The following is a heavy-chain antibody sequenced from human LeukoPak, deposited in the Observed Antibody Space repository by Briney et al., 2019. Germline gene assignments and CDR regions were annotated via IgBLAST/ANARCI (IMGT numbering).Heavy chain of an antibody. J-gene: IGHJ4*02. Sequence: GGSLRLSCAASGFTFSNAWMSWVRQAPGKGLEWVGRIQSKTDGGTTDYAAPVKGRFTISRDDSKNTLYLQMNSLKTEDSAVYYCTTDLNARGNYYDSSGYVSTMDYWGQGTLVTVSS. V-gene: IGHV3-15*01. D-gene: IGHD3-22*01. CDR3: TTDLNARGNYYDSSGYVSTMDY. CDR2: IQSKTDGGTT. CDR1: GFTFSNAW.